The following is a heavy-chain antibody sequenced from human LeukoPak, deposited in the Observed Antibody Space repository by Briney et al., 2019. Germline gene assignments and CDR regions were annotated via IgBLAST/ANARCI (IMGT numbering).Heavy chain of an antibody. Sequence: GGSLRLSCAASGFTFSSYAMHWVRQAPGKGLEWVAVISYDGSNKYYADSVKGRFTISRDNSKNALYLQMGSLRVEDMAVYYCARGRSPRGYYYGMDVWGQGTTVTVS. D-gene: IGHD1-26*01. CDR1: GFTFSSYA. J-gene: IGHJ6*02. CDR2: ISYDGSNK. CDR3: ARGRSPRGYYYGMDV. V-gene: IGHV3-30*04.